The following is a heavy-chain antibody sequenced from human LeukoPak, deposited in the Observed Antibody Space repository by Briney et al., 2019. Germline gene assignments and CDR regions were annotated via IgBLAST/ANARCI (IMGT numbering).Heavy chain of an antibody. CDR1: GFTFDDYA. D-gene: IGHD4-11*01. Sequence: PGGSLRLSCAASGFTFDDYAMHWVRQAPGKGLEWVAVISYDGSNKYYADSVKGRFTISRDNSKNTLYLQMNSLRAEDTAVYYCARDDTVTSHFDYWGQGTLVTVSS. CDR3: ARDDTVTSHFDY. V-gene: IGHV3-30-3*01. J-gene: IGHJ4*02. CDR2: ISYDGSNK.